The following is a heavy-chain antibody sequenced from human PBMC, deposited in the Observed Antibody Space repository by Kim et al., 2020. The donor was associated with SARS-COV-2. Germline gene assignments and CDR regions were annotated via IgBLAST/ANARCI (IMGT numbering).Heavy chain of an antibody. D-gene: IGHD4-17*01. J-gene: IGHJ4*02. Sequence: GGSLRLSCAASGFTFTSYAMTWVRQAPGKGPEWVSSISGSGDNTYYTDSVKGRFTISRDNSKNTLFLQMNSLRAEDTAVYYCAKDNLSPTVTERLDYWGQGTLVTVSS. CDR1: GFTFTSYA. V-gene: IGHV3-23*01. CDR3: AKDNLSPTVTERLDY. CDR2: ISGSGDNT.